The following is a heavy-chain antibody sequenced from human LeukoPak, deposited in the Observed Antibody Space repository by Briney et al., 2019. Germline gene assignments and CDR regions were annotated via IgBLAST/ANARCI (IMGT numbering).Heavy chain of an antibody. CDR2: IASDGSHT. V-gene: IGHV3-30-3*01. D-gene: IGHD2-21*01. CDR3: ARERQDTILHSGAFDI. CDR1: GFTFSTYF. J-gene: IGHJ3*02. Sequence: GGSLRPSCAASGFTFSTYFMHWVRQAPGKGLEWVADIASDGSHTFHVESVKGRFTISRDNSKNTLYLQMNSLRAEDTAVYFCARERQDTILHSGAFDIWGQGTMVTVSS.